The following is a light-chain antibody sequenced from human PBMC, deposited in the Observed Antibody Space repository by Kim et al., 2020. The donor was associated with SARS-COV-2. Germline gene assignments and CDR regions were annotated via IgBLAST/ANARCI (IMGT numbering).Light chain of an antibody. Sequence: GQRVTISCSGSSSNIGSNAVNWYQQLPGTAPKLLILRNNQRPSGVPDRFSGSKSGTSASLAISGLQSEDEADYYCAAWDDTLNGPVFGGGTQLTVL. CDR1: SSNIGSNA. CDR3: AAWDDTLNGPV. J-gene: IGLJ3*02. V-gene: IGLV1-44*01. CDR2: RNN.